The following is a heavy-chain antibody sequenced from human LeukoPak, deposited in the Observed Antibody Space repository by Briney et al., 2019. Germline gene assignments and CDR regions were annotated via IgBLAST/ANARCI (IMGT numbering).Heavy chain of an antibody. Sequence: GESLRLSCQPYTFSFSTYAIKWDSQVQEKGLEWVSTIGGSDDTTSYADSVKGRFTISSDYSKNTLYLQMNNLRAEDTAVYFCAKGLVFHDNYFDYWGQGTLVTVSS. CDR2: IGGSDDTT. D-gene: IGHD1-1*01. CDR3: AKGLVFHDNYFDY. J-gene: IGHJ4*02. CDR1: TFSFSTYA. V-gene: IGHV3-23*01.